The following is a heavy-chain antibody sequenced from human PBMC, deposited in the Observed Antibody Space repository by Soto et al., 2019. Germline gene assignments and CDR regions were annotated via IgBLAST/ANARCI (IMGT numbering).Heavy chain of an antibody. Sequence: QVQLVQSGGEVKKPGASVKVSCKASGYNYNNYGVTWVRQAPGQGLEWMGWISTFNHKANYAPNIQDRVTMTIDTSTTTAHMEMRRRRPHDTAAYYCARRHNVLWTDSPDFDYWGQVTLVTVSA. V-gene: IGHV1-18*04. CDR3: ARRHNVLWTDSPDFDY. CDR2: ISTFNHKA. D-gene: IGHD3-9*01. CDR1: GYNYNNYG. J-gene: IGHJ4*02.